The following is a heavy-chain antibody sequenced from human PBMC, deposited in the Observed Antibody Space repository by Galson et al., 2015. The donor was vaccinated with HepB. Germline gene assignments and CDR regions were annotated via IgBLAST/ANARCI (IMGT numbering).Heavy chain of an antibody. CDR3: AKSPSRSWSEFDI. CDR1: GFTVSSYA. CDR2: ISDSGATP. Sequence: SLRLSCAAPGFTVSSYAMNWVRQAPGKGLEWVSRISDSGATPHYADSVKGRFTISRDNSKNTLYLQMNSLGAEDSALYYCAKSPSRSWSEFDIWGQGTMVIVSS. V-gene: IGHV3-23*01. J-gene: IGHJ3*02. D-gene: IGHD6-13*01.